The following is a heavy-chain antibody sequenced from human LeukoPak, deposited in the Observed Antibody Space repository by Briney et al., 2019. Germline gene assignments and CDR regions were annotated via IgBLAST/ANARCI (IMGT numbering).Heavy chain of an antibody. V-gene: IGHV4-59*08. CDR1: GGSISSYY. D-gene: IGHD7-27*01. Sequence: SETLSLTCTVSGGSISSYYWSWIRQPPGKGLEWIGYIYYSGSTNYNPSLKSRVTISVDTSKNQFSLKLSSVTAADTAVYYCARVGYSFSGDLGALDIWGQGTMVTVSS. J-gene: IGHJ3*02. CDR2: IYYSGST. CDR3: ARVGYSFSGDLGALDI.